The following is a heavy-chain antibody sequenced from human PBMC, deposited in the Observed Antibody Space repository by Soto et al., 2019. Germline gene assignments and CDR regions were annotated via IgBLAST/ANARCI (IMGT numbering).Heavy chain of an antibody. CDR1: GGSISSSNW. D-gene: IGHD6-6*01. J-gene: IGHJ4*02. CDR2: IYHSGST. CDR3: AGSSKSIAAPDIDY. V-gene: IGHV4-4*02. Sequence: SETLSLTCAASGGSISSSNWWSWVRQPPGKGLEWIGEIYHSGSTNYNPSLKSRVTISVDKSKNQFSLKLSSVTAADTAVYYCAGSSKSIAAPDIDYWGQGTLVTVSS.